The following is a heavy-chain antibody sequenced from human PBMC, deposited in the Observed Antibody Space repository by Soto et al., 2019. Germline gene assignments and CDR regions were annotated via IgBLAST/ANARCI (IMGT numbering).Heavy chain of an antibody. J-gene: IGHJ5*02. V-gene: IGHV1-69*02. CDR1: GGILNRYS. CDR3: ATNLGDYGDFSSDH. CDR2: IFPIFDMT. D-gene: IGHD4-17*01. Sequence: QVQLVQSGAEVKKPGSSVKVSCKPSGGILNRYSINWVRQAPGHGLEWMGRIFPIFDMTNYAQKFQGRVTITAEKSTNVVYMELSSLTYADTAIYYCATNLGDYGDFSSDHWGQGTLVTVSS.